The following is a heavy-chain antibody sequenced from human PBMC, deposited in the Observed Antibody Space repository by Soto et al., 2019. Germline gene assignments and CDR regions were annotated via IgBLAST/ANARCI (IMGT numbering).Heavy chain of an antibody. Sequence: PGGSLRLSCPPSGFTFSSYSMNWFRQAPGQGLEWVSSISSSSSYIYYADSVKGRFTISRDNAKNSLYLQMNSLRAEDTAVYYYARSDGSSGYYLEIDYWGKGTLVTVSS. J-gene: IGHJ4*02. V-gene: IGHV3-21*01. CDR2: ISSSSSYI. CDR1: GFTFSSYS. D-gene: IGHD3-22*01. CDR3: ARSDGSSGYYLEIDY.